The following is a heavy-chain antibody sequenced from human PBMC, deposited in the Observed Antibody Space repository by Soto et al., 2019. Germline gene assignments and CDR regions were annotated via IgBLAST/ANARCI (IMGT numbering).Heavy chain of an antibody. D-gene: IGHD3-10*01. CDR3: AKDRITMVRGVISQPRFXY. CDR1: GFTLSSYA. Sequence: PGGSLRLSCAASGFTLSSYAMSWVRQAPGKGLEWVSAISGSGGSTYYADSVKGRFTISRDNSKNTLYLQMNSLRAEDTAVYYCAKDRITMVRGVISQPRFXYWGQGTLVTVSS. V-gene: IGHV3-23*01. CDR2: ISGSGGST. J-gene: IGHJ4*02.